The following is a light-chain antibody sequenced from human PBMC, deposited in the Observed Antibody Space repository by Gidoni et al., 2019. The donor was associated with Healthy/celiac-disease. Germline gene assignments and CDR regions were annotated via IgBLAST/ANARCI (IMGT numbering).Light chain of an antibody. CDR3: QQLNSYLPLT. J-gene: IGKJ4*01. Sequence: DIQLTQSPSFLSASVGDRVTITCWASQGISSYLAWYQQKPGKAPKLLIYAASTLQSGVPSRFSGGGSGTEFTLTISSLQPEDFATYYCQQLNSYLPLTFGGGTKVEIK. CDR2: AAS. V-gene: IGKV1-9*01. CDR1: QGISSY.